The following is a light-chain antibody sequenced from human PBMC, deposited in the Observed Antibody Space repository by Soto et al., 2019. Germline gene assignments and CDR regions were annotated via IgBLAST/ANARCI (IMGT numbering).Light chain of an antibody. Sequence: QSVLTQPASVSGSPGQSIAISCTGTSSDIGAYAYVSWYQQHPGKIPKLIVFDVNYRPSGVSSRFSGSKSRNTASLTISGLQAEDEADYYCGSYTRSNSVIFGGGTKLTVL. J-gene: IGLJ2*01. CDR3: GSYTRSNSVI. V-gene: IGLV2-14*03. CDR2: DVN. CDR1: SSDIGAYAY.